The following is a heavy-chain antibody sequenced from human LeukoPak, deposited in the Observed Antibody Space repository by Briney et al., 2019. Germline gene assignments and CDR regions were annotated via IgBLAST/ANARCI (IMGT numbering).Heavy chain of an antibody. CDR1: GFTSSNYW. CDR3: ARDKIVGATHFDY. Sequence: GGSLRLSCAASGFTSSNYWMSWVRQTPGKGLEWVANIKQDGSEKYYVDSVKGRFTISRDNAKNSLYLQMNSLGAEDTAVYYCARDKIVGATHFDYWGQGTLVTVSS. D-gene: IGHD1-26*01. CDR2: IKQDGSEK. J-gene: IGHJ4*02. V-gene: IGHV3-7*01.